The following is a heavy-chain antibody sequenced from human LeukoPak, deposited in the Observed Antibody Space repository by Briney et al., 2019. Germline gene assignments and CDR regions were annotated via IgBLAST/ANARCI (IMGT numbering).Heavy chain of an antibody. CDR2: IDPADSYI. D-gene: IGHD6-13*01. CDR3: ARHLDSSSDWFDP. J-gene: IGHJ5*02. Sequence: GEFLKISCKGSGYSFTSYWISWVRQMPGKGLEWMGKIDPADSYINYSPSFQGHVTFSADKSISTAYLQWSSLKASDTAMYYCARHLDSSSDWFDPWGQGTLVTVSS. CDR1: GYSFTSYW. V-gene: IGHV5-10-1*01.